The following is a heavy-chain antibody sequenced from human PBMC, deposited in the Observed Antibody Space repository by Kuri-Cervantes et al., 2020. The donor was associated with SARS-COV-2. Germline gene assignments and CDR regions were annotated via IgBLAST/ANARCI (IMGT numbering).Heavy chain of an antibody. D-gene: IGHD3-22*01. V-gene: IGHV4-61*02. J-gene: IGHJ4*02. Sequence: SETLSLTCTVSGGSISSDSYYWSWIRQPAGKGLEWIGRIYTSGSTNYNPSLKSRVTISVDTSKNQFSLKLSSVTAADTAVYYCASGGSSGYFNYWGQGTLVTVSS. CDR2: IYTSGST. CDR3: ASGGSSGYFNY. CDR1: GGSISSDSYY.